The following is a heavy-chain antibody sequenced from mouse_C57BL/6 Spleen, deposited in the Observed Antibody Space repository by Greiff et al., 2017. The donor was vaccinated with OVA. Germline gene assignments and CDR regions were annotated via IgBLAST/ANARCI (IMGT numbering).Heavy chain of an antibody. V-gene: IGHV3-8*01. CDR2: ISYSGST. CDR3: ARYPPGGFFDY. J-gene: IGHJ2*01. CDR1: GYSITSDY. D-gene: IGHD4-1*01. Sequence: DVKLQESGPGLAKPSQTLSLTCSVTGYSITSDYWNWIRKSPGKKLEYMGYISYSGSTYYNPSLKSRISITRDTSKNQYYLQLNSVTTEDTATYYCARYPPGGFFDYWGQGTTLTVSS.